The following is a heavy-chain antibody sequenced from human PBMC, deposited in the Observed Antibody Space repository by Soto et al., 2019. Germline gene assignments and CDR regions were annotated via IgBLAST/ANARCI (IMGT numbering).Heavy chain of an antibody. J-gene: IGHJ6*02. CDR3: AADQIGNYDFWRGYGGMDV. CDR2: IVVGSGNT. Sequence: KVSCKASGFTFTSSAVQWVRQARGQRLEWIGWIVVGSGNTNYAQKFQERVTITRDMSTSTAYMELSSLRSEDTAVYYCAADQIGNYDFWRGYGGMDVWGQGTTVTVSS. CDR1: GFTFTSSA. V-gene: IGHV1-58*01. D-gene: IGHD3-3*01.